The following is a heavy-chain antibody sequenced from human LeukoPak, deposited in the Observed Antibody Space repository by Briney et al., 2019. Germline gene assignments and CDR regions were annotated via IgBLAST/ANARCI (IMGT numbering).Heavy chain of an antibody. D-gene: IGHD5-18*01. V-gene: IGHV4-59*01. CDR1: GGSISSYY. CDR2: IYYSGST. CDR3: ARVERSAAIGY. Sequence: SGTLSLTCTVSGGSISSYYWSWIRQPPGKGLEWIGYIYYSGSTNYNPSLKSRVTISVDTSKNQFSLKLSSVTAADTAVYYCARVERSAAIGYWGQGTLVTVSS. J-gene: IGHJ4*02.